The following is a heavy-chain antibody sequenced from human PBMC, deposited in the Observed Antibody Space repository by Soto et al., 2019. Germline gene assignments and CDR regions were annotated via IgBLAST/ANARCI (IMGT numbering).Heavy chain of an antibody. J-gene: IGHJ4*02. V-gene: IGHV2-70*13. CDR1: GFSLNTGGIC. CDR2: IDWADDK. D-gene: IGHD2-15*01. Sequence: SGPTLVNPTETLTLTCTFSGFSLNTGGICVSWIRQPPGKALEWLGLIDWADDKDYRTSLKTRLTISKDSSKNQVVLTMTNMDPVDTATYYCARSLSVATSSGFDFWGQGILVTVSS. CDR3: ARSLSVATSSGFDF.